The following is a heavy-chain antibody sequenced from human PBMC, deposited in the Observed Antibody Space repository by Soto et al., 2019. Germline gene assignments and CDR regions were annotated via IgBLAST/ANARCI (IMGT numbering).Heavy chain of an antibody. Sequence: GESLKISCAASGFTFSSYAMSWVRQAPGKGLEWVSAISGSGGSTYYADSVKGRFTISRDNSKNTLYLQMNSLRAEDTAVYYCAKHPHPYYYDSSVDYWGQGTLVTVSS. J-gene: IGHJ4*02. CDR3: AKHPHPYYYDSSVDY. D-gene: IGHD3-22*01. CDR1: GFTFSSYA. CDR2: ISGSGGST. V-gene: IGHV3-23*01.